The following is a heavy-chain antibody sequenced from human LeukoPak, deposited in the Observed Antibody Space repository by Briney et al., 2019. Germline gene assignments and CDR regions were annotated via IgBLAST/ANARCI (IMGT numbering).Heavy chain of an antibody. D-gene: IGHD3-22*01. CDR1: GFTFSSYS. J-gene: IGHJ4*02. CDR3: AKPPYYDSSGYPLDY. CDR2: ISGSGGTT. V-gene: IGHV3-23*01. Sequence: GGSLRLSCAASGFTFSSYSMSWVRQAPGKGLEWVSGISGSGGTTYYADSVKGRFTISRDNSKNTLSLQMNSLRAEDTAVYYCAKPPYYDSSGYPLDYWGQGTLVTVSS.